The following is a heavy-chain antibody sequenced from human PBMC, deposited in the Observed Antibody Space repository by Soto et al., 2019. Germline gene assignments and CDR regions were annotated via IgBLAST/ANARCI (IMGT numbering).Heavy chain of an antibody. V-gene: IGHV3-13*01. D-gene: IGHD6-6*01. J-gene: IGHJ5*02. CDR3: ARGHGIAARPVGSSRFEP. CDR2: IGTAGDT. Sequence: PGGSLRLSCAACGFTFSSYDMHWVRQATGKGLEWVSAIGTAGDTYYPGTVKGRFTISRENAKNSLYLQMNSLRAEDTAVYYCARGHGIAARPVGSSRFEPWGQGTLVTVSS. CDR1: GFTFSSYD.